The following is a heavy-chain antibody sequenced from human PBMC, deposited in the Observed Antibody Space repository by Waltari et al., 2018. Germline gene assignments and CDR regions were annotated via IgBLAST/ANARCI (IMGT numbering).Heavy chain of an antibody. CDR1: GYSISSGYY. V-gene: IGHV4-38-2*01. Sequence: QVQLQESGPGLVKPSETLSLTCAVSGYSISSGYYWGWIRQPPGKGLEWIGSIYHSGSTYYNPSLKSRVTRSVDTSKNQFSLKLSAVTAAETAVYYCARAPSGYDWDAFDIWGQGTMVTVSS. CDR3: ARAPSGYDWDAFDI. CDR2: IYHSGST. D-gene: IGHD5-12*01. J-gene: IGHJ3*02.